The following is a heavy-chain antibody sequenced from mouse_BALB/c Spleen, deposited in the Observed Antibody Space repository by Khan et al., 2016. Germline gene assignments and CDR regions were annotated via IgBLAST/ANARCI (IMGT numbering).Heavy chain of an antibody. V-gene: IGHV4-1*02. D-gene: IGHD1-1*01. CDR3: ARAGYYGYLAY. CDR2: INPDSSTI. Sequence: MQLEESGGGLVQPGGSLKLSCAASGYDFSRYWMSWVRQAPGKGLEWIGEINPDSSTINYTPSLKDKFIISRDNATNTPYLQLSKVRSEDTALYYCARAGYYGYLAYWGQGTLVTVSA. J-gene: IGHJ3*01. CDR1: GYDFSRYW.